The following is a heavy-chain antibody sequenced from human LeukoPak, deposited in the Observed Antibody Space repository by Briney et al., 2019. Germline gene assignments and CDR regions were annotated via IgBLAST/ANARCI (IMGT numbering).Heavy chain of an antibody. J-gene: IGHJ6*02. CDR2: VNHSGST. D-gene: IGHD6-13*01. CDR3: ARAGGSSWTYYYYGMDV. CDR1: GGSFSGYY. Sequence: SETLSLTCAVYGGSFSGYYWSWIRQPPGKGLEWIGEVNHSGSTNYNPSLKSRVTISVDTSKNQFSLKLSSVAAADTAVYYCARAGGSSWTYYYYGMDVWAKGPRSPSP. V-gene: IGHV4-34*01.